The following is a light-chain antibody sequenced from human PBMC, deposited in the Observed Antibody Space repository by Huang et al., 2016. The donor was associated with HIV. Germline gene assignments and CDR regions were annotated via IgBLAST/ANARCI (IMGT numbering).Light chain of an antibody. J-gene: IGKJ2*01. CDR1: QGISSY. CDR3: QQYYSYLPT. CDR2: AAS. Sequence: AIRITQSPSSLSASTGDRVTITCRASQGISSYLAWYQQKPGKAPKLLIYAASTLQSGVPSRCSGSGSGTDFTLTISCLQSEDFATYYCQQYYSYLPTFGQGTKLEIK. V-gene: IGKV1-8*01.